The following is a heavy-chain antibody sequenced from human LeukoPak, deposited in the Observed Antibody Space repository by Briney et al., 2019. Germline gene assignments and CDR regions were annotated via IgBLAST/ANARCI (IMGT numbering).Heavy chain of an antibody. V-gene: IGHV3-7*01. CDR1: GFTLSTYW. J-gene: IGHJ4*02. Sequence: PGGSLRLSCVVSGFTLSTYWMSWVRQAPGKGLEWVANIKQDGSENHYVDSVKGRFSIARDNAKNSLYLQMNSLRAEDTAVYYCTRLRSSGYFDADYWGQGTLVTVSS. D-gene: IGHD3-22*01. CDR3: TRLRSSGYFDADY. CDR2: IKQDGSEN.